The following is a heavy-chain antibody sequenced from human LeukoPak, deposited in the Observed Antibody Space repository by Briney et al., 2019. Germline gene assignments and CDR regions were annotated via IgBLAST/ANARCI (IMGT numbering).Heavy chain of an antibody. CDR2: ISNSGDRT. D-gene: IGHD1-20*01. CDR3: GNNWNLDN. J-gene: IGHJ4*02. CDR1: GFTFSSYA. V-gene: IGHV3-23*01. Sequence: PGRSLRLSCSASGFTFSSYAMSWVRQAPGKGLEWVSAISNSGDRTYYADSVKGRFTISRDNSKNTMYLQMNSLRAEDTAVYYCGNNWNLDNWGQGTLVTVSS.